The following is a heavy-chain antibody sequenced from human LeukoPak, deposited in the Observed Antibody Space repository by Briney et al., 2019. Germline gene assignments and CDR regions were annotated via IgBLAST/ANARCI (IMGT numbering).Heavy chain of an antibody. J-gene: IGHJ4*02. CDR1: GYTFTSYA. D-gene: IGHD3-10*01. CDR3: ARTYGSGSYVVHRYDY. Sequence: ASVKVSCKASGYTFTSYAMHWVRQAPGQRLEWMGWINAGNGNTKYSQKLQGRVTITRDTSASTAYMELSSLRSEDTAVYYCARTYGSGSYVVHRYDYWGQGTLVTVSS. CDR2: INAGNGNT. V-gene: IGHV1-3*01.